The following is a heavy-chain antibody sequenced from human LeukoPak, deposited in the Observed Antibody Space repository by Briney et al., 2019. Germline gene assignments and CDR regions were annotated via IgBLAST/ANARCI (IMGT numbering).Heavy chain of an antibody. CDR3: ARGRGSSYVLDY. CDR2: INHSGST. CDR1: GGSFSGYC. J-gene: IGHJ4*02. V-gene: IGHV4-34*01. D-gene: IGHD5-18*01. Sequence: PSETLSLTCAVYGGSFSGYCWSWIRQPPGKGLEWIGEINHSGSTNYNPSLKSRVTISVDTSKNQFSLKLSSVTAADTAVYYCARGRGSSYVLDYWGQGTLVTVSS.